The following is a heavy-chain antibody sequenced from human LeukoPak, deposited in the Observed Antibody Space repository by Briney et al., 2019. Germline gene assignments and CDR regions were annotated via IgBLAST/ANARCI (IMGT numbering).Heavy chain of an antibody. Sequence: PSETLSLTCTVSGGSISSYYWSWIRQPPGKGLEWIGYIYYSGSTNYNPSLKSRVTISVDTSKNQFSLKLSSVTAADTAVYYCARGDSTVTPKYFQYWGQGTLVTVSS. J-gene: IGHJ1*01. CDR1: GGSISSYY. CDR3: ARGDSTVTPKYFQY. CDR2: IYYSGST. V-gene: IGHV4-59*01. D-gene: IGHD4-23*01.